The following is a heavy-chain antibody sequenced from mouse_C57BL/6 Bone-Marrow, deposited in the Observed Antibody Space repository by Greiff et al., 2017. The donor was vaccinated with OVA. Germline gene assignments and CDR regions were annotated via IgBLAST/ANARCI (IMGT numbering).Heavy chain of an antibody. V-gene: IGHV1-42*01. J-gene: IGHJ2*01. CDR3: ARSRSHYYGSSYVYYFDY. CDR1: GYSFTGYY. CDR2: INPSTGGT. D-gene: IGHD1-1*01. Sequence: VQLQQSGPELVKPGASVKISCKASGYSFTGYYMNWVKQSPEKSLEWIGEINPSTGGTTYNQKFKAKATLTVDKSSSTAYMQLKSLTSEDSAVYYCARSRSHYYGSSYVYYFDYWGQGTTLTVSS.